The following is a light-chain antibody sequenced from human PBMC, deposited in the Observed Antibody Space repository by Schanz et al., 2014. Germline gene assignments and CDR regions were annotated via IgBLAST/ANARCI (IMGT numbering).Light chain of an antibody. CDR3: QKYSSGLGT. CDR1: QNIRND. Sequence: IQMTQSPFSLSASVGDRVTITCRASQNIRNDLGWYQQKPGKAPQLLIYAASTLQSGVPSRFSGSGSGTDFTLTTNSLQPEDVATYYCQKYSSGLGTFGQGTRVESK. CDR2: AAS. J-gene: IGKJ1*01. V-gene: IGKV1-27*01.